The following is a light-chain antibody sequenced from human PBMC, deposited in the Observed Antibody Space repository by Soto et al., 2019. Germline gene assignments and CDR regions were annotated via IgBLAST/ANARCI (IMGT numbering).Light chain of an antibody. CDR2: KAS. J-gene: IGKJ1*01. Sequence: DIQMTQSPSTLSASVGDRVTITCRASQSISSWLAWYQQKPGKAPKLLIYKASSLESGVPSRFSGSGSGTEFTLTISILQHDDFATYYCQQYNSNSGTFGQGAKVEIK. V-gene: IGKV1-5*03. CDR1: QSISSW. CDR3: QQYNSNSGT.